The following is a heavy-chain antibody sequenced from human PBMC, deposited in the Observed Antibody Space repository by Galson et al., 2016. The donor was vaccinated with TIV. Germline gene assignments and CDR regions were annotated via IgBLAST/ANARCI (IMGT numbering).Heavy chain of an antibody. Sequence: QSGAEVKKPGQSLKISCTPSGYSFASQWIAWVRQVPGRGLEWVGVVNPGGSTIRYSPPFQGQVTISSDKFINTAYLQWTSLRASDTATYYCARQYDFGDYRGDAFDTWGQGTVVIVSS. V-gene: IGHV5-51*03. CDR1: GYSFASQW. CDR3: ARQYDFGDYRGDAFDT. J-gene: IGHJ3*02. D-gene: IGHD4-17*01. CDR2: VNPGGSTI.